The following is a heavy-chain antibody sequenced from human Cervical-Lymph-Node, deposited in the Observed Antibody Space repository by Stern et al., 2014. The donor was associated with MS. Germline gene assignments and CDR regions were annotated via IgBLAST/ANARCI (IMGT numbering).Heavy chain of an antibody. J-gene: IGHJ3*02. CDR1: GGPISDSNVY. CDR2: VYYSGKT. V-gene: IGHV4-39*01. Sequence: QVQLQESGPGLVRSSETLSLTCSVSGGPISDSNVYWGWIRQSPGKGLEWIGRVYYSGKTYYDPSLQSRVTISVDTSKDKFSLKLTYVNVADTAVYYCAKTFYDTSGYFDVFDIWGQGTMVTVSS. D-gene: IGHD3-22*01. CDR3: AKTFYDTSGYFDVFDI.